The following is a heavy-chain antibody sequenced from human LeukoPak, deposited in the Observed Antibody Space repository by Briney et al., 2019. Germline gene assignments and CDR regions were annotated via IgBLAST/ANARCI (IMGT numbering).Heavy chain of an antibody. CDR3: ARAVGYGSGTYRQYFFDY. Sequence: GASVKVSCKASGGTFSSYAISWVRQAPGHGLEWMGGIIPIFGTANYAQKFQGRVTITADESTSTAYMELSSLRSEDTAVYYCARAVGYGSGTYRQYFFDYWGQGTLVTVSS. CDR1: GGTFSSYA. CDR2: IIPIFGTA. D-gene: IGHD3-10*01. V-gene: IGHV1-69*13. J-gene: IGHJ4*02.